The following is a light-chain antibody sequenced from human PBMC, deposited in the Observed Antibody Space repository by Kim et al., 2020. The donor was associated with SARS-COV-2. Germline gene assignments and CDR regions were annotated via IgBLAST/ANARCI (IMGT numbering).Light chain of an antibody. CDR3: QRYSNSSQT. J-gene: IGKJ2*01. CDR1: RGASNY. CDR2: GAS. V-gene: IGKV3-15*01. Sequence: PEGSAPLSRRAGRGASNYLAWYQQKPGLAPRLVIYGASTRATGIPARVSGSGSGTDFTLSISGLESDDFGIYFCQRYSNSSQTFGQGTKLEI.